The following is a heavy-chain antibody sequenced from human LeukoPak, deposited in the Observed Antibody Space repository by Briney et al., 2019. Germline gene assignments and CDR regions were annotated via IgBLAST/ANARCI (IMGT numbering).Heavy chain of an antibody. CDR3: ARGRSSSWYSDYYYYMDV. J-gene: IGHJ6*03. V-gene: IGHV1-2*02. CDR2: INPNSGGT. CDR1: GYTFTGYY. Sequence: GASVKVPCKASGYTFTGYYMHWVRQAPGQGLEWMGWINPNSGGTNYAQKFQGRVTMTRDTSISTAYMELSRLRSDDTAVYYCARGRSSSWYSDYYYYMDVWGKGTTVTVSS. D-gene: IGHD6-13*01.